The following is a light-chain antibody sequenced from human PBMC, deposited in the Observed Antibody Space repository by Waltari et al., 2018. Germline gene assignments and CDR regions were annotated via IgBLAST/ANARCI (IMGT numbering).Light chain of an antibody. CDR3: CSFTRSNSWV. Sequence: HSALAQPASVSGSPGQSITISCTGTSSDVSAYNYVSWYQQHPGKAPRLMIFDVNDRPAGVSYRFSGSKSGNTASLTISGLQAEDEADYYCCSFTRSNSWVFGGGTKLTVL. CDR2: DVN. CDR1: SSDVSAYNY. V-gene: IGLV2-14*03. J-gene: IGLJ3*02.